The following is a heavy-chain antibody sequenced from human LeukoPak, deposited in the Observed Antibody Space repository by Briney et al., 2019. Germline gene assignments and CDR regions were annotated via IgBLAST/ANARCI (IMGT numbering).Heavy chain of an antibody. D-gene: IGHD3-3*01. J-gene: IGHJ5*02. V-gene: IGHV3-30-3*01. CDR1: GFTFSSYA. CDR3: AREGASYYDFWSGYYTDNWFDP. CDR2: ISYDGSNK. Sequence: PGGSLRLSCAASGFTFSSYAMHWVRQAPGKGLEWVAVISYDGSNKYYADSVKGRFTISRDNSKNTLYLQMNSLRAEDTAVYYCAREGASYYDFWSGYYTDNWFDPWGQGTLVTVSS.